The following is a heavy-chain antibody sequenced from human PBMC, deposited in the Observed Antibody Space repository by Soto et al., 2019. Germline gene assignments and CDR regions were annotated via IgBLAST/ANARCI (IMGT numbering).Heavy chain of an antibody. CDR3: AKAAIMVSSSFNYFDF. V-gene: IGHV3-23*01. Sequence: PGGSLRLSCVVSGFIPSSYAMSWVRQAPGKGLEWVSGISGSGGATSYADSVKGRFTISRHNSKNTLYLQMNSLSAEDTAIYSCAKAAIMVSSSFNYFDFCGQGALVTVSS. J-gene: IGHJ4*02. CDR2: ISGSGGAT. D-gene: IGHD6-13*01. CDR1: GFIPSSYA.